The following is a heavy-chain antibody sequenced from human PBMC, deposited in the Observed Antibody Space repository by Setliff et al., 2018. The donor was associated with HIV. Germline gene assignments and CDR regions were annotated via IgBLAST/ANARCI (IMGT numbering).Heavy chain of an antibody. CDR2: IYTSGST. D-gene: IGHD2-15*01. Sequence: SETLSLTCTVSGGSMSSYFWSWIRQPAGKGLEWIGHIYTSGSTNYNPSLKSRVTISVDTSKNQFSLKLSSVTAADTAVYYCARASSRLNCSGGSCYRAPYAFDIWGQGTMVTVSS. CDR3: ARASSRLNCSGGSCYRAPYAFDI. CDR1: GGSMSSYF. V-gene: IGHV4-4*07. J-gene: IGHJ3*02.